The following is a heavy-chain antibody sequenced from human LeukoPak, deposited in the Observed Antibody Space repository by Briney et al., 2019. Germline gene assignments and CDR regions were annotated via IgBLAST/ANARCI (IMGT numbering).Heavy chain of an antibody. CDR2: INHSGST. D-gene: IGHD5-18*01. J-gene: IGHJ5*02. CDR3: ARGRGYSYGSVRWFDP. Sequence: SETLSLTCAVYGGSFSGYYWSWIRQPPGKGLEWIGEINHSGSTNYNPSLKSRVAISVDTSKNQFSLKLSSVTAADTAVYYCARGRGYSYGSVRWFDPWGQGTLATVSS. V-gene: IGHV4-34*01. CDR1: GGSFSGYY.